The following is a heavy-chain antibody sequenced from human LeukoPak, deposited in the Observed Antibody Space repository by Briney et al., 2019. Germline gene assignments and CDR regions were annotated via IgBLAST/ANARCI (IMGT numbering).Heavy chain of an antibody. CDR3: ARSVAGSIDY. CDR2: TYYRSKWCN. V-gene: IGHV6-1*01. D-gene: IGHD6-19*01. J-gene: IGHJ4*02. CDR1: GDSFSSNSAA. Sequence: SQTLSLTCAISGDSFSSNSAAWHWLRQSPSRGLEWLGRTYYRSKWCNDSAVSVKSRITINPDTSKNLFSLQLNSVTPEDTAVYYCARSVAGSIDYWGQGALVTVSS.